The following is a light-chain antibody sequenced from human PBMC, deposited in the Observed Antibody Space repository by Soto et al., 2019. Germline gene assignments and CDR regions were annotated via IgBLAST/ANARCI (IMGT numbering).Light chain of an antibody. J-gene: IGKJ5*01. V-gene: IGKV3-20*01. CDR3: QQYSDLPMT. Sequence: DIVLTHSPVTLSLSPGARAILSCRAIQTFNNNYLAWCKQKPGQAPRILIYGASRRATGIPDRFSGSASGTDFSLTISRLEPDDFAVYYCQQYSDLPMTFGQGTRLEIK. CDR1: QTFNNNY. CDR2: GAS.